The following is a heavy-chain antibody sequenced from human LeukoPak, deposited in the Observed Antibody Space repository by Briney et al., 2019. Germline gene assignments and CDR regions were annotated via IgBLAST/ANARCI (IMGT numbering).Heavy chain of an antibody. J-gene: IGHJ4*02. CDR1: GFTFSSYG. CDR2: ISYDGSNK. V-gene: IGHV3-30*18. D-gene: IGHD6-6*01. CDR3: AKALWIEALVPIDY. Sequence: GRSLRLSCAASGFTFSSYGMHWVRQAPGKGLEWVAVISYDGSNKYYADSVKGRFTISRDNSKNTLYLQMNSLRAEDTAVYYCAKALWIEALVPIDYWGQGTLVTVSS.